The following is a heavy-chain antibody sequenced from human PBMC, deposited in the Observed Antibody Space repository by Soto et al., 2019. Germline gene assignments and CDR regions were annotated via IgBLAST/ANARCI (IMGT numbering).Heavy chain of an antibody. J-gene: IGHJ6*02. CDR3: ARDRGYDFWSGYYHYYGTDV. D-gene: IGHD3-3*01. CDR2: INSDGSST. CDR1: GFTFSSYW. V-gene: IGHV3-74*01. Sequence: GGSLRLSCAASGFTFSSYWMHWVRQAPGKGLVWVSRINSDGSSTSYADSVKGRFTISRDNAKNTLYLQMNSLRAEDTAVYYCARDRGYDFWSGYYHYYGTDVWGQGTTVTVSS.